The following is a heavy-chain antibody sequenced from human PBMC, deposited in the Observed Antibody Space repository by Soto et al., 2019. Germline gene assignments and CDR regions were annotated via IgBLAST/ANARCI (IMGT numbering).Heavy chain of an antibody. CDR2: ITSSGSFI. Sequence: SGFTFSNSTMNWVRQAPGKGLEWVACITSSGSFIYYADSMKGLFTISRDDAKKSLYLQMNSLRAEDTAVYYCARVPAASDRTAFYYVSKFFYFDYWGRGTQVTVS. CDR3: ARVPAASDRTAFYYVSKFFYFDY. D-gene: IGHD3-22*01. V-gene: IGHV3-21*01. J-gene: IGHJ4*02. CDR1: GFTFSNST.